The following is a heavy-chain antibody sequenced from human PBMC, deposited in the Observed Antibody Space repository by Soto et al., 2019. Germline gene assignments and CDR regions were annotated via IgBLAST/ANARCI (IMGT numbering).Heavy chain of an antibody. J-gene: IGHJ6*03. V-gene: IGHV6-1*01. D-gene: IGHD2-15*01. CDR1: GDSVFSNSAA. Sequence: QSQTLSLTCAISGDSVFSNSAAWNWIRQSPSRGLEWLGRTYYRSKWYNDYAVSVKSRITINPDTSKNQFSLQLNSVTPEDTAVYYCARDRAGGHSDYYYMDVWGKGTTVTVSS. CDR3: ARDRAGGHSDYYYMDV. CDR2: TYYRSKWYN.